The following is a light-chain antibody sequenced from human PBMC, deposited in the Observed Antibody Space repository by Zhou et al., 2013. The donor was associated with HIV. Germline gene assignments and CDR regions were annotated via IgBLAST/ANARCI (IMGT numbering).Light chain of an antibody. CDR3: MQALQTPLT. J-gene: IGKJ4*01. Sequence: DIVMTQTPLSLSVTPGQPASISCKSSQSLLQSDGKTYLYWFLQKPGQSPQLLIYEVSGRFSGVPDRFSGSGSGTDFTLKISRVEAEDVGVYYCMQALQTPLTFGGGPRWRSN. CDR1: QSLLQSDGKTY. CDR2: EVS. V-gene: IGKV2-29*03.